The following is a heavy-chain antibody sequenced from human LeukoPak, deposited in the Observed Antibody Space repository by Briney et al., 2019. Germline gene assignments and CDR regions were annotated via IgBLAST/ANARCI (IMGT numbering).Heavy chain of an antibody. D-gene: IGHD2-15*01. CDR3: ARDISCSGGSCYVRGAFDI. V-gene: IGHV1-18*01. Sequence: ASVKVSCKASGYTFTSYGISWVRQAPGQGLEWMGWISAYNGNTNYAQKLQDRVTMTTETSTSTAYMELRSLGSDDTAVYYCARDISCSGGSCYVRGAFDIWGQGTMVTVSS. CDR1: GYTFTSYG. CDR2: ISAYNGNT. J-gene: IGHJ3*02.